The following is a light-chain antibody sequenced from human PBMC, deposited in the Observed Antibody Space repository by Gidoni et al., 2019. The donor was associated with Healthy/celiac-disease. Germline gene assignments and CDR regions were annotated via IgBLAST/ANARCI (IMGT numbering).Light chain of an antibody. V-gene: IGKV1-39*01. J-gene: IGKJ4*01. CDR2: AAS. CDR1: QSISSY. Sequence: DIQMTQSPSSLSASVGDRVTITCRASQSISSYLNWYQQKPWKAPKLLIYAASSLQSGVPSSVSGSGSGTDFTLTISSLQPEDFATYYCQQSYSTPPTFXGXTKVEIK. CDR3: QQSYSTPPT.